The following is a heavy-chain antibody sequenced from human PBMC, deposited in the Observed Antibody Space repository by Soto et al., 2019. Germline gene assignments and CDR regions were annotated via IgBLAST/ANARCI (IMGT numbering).Heavy chain of an antibody. Sequence: EVQVVESGGGLVQPGGSLRLSCAASGFTVSTKSMTWVHQAPGKGLEWVSVIYGGDSTYYADSVKGRFTISRDNSKNTVYLQMNSLRAEDTAVYYCARETKGEDCTGANCASDWYFDLWGRGTLVTVSS. CDR3: ARETKGEDCTGANCASDWYFDL. J-gene: IGHJ2*01. V-gene: IGHV3-66*01. CDR1: GFTVSTKS. CDR2: IYGGDST. D-gene: IGHD2-8*02.